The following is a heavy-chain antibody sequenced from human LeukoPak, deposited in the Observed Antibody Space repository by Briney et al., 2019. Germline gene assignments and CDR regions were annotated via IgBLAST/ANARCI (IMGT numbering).Heavy chain of an antibody. J-gene: IGHJ4*02. CDR3: ASLSYSSGWDY. CDR1: GYTFTSYH. Sequence: ASVKVSCKASGYTFTSYHMHWVRQAPGQGLEWMGIINPSGGTTNYAQKFRGRVTMTRDTSISTAYMELSRLRSDDTAVYYCASLSYSSGWDYWGQGTLVTVSS. CDR2: INPSGGTT. V-gene: IGHV1-46*01. D-gene: IGHD6-19*01.